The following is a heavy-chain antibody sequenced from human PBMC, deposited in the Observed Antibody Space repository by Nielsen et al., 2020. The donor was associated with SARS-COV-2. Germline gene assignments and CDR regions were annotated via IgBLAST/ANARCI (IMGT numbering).Heavy chain of an antibody. CDR1: GFTFSSYG. J-gene: IGHJ4*02. V-gene: IGHV3-30*18. CDR3: ANLGLGAAFDY. Sequence: GESLKISCAASGFTFSSYGMHWVRQAPGKGLEWVAVISYDGSNKYYADSVKGRFTISRDNSKNTLYLQMNSLRAEDTAVYYCANLGLGAAFDYWGQGTLVTVSS. D-gene: IGHD1-26*01. CDR2: ISYDGSNK.